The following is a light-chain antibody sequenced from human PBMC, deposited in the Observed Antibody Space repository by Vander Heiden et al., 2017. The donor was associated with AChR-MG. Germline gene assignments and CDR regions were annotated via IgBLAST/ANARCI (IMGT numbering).Light chain of an antibody. CDR3: QQDYSTVT. V-gene: IGKV4-1*01. Sequence: DIVMTQSPDSLAVSLGERATINCKSSQSVLYSSNNKNYLAWYQQKPGQPPKLLIYWASTREYGVPDRFSGSGSGTDFTLTISSLQAEDVAVYYCQQDYSTVTFGQGTKVEIK. J-gene: IGKJ1*01. CDR1: QSVLYSSNNKNY. CDR2: WAS.